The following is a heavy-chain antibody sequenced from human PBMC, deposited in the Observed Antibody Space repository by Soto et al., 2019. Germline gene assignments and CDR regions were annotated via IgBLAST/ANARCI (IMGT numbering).Heavy chain of an antibody. D-gene: IGHD2-8*01. CDR1: GFTFSNYA. CDR3: ARTPDCTNGVCSAGFDY. V-gene: IGHV3-23*01. CDR2: FGVGGNYI. J-gene: IGHJ4*02. Sequence: HPGGSLRLSCAASGFTFSNYAMNWVRQAPGKGLEWVSGFGVGGNYIYYADSVKGRFTISRDNSKNTLYLQMNSLRAEDTAVYYCARTPDCTNGVCSAGFDYWGQGTLVTVSS.